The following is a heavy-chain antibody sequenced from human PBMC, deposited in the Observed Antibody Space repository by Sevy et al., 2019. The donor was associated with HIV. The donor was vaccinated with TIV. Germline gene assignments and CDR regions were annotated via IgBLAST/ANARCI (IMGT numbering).Heavy chain of an antibody. CDR3: ARDRVVHNDYIFVAYYYGIDV. CDR2: IFSGGRT. Sequence: GGSLRFSCAVSGFAVSDNCMSWVRQSPGKGLEWVSVIFSGGRTSYADSVKGRFTVSRDGSKNTLYLQMDNLRAEDTATYYCARDRVVHNDYIFVAYYYGIDVRGQGTTVTVSS. D-gene: IGHD4-4*01. J-gene: IGHJ6*02. CDR1: GFAVSDNC. V-gene: IGHV3-53*01.